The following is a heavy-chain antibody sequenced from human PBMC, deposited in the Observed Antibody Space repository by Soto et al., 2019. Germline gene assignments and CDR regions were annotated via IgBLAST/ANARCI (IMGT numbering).Heavy chain of an antibody. CDR2: ISFSGAT. CDR3: ARDRRDGYKRYFEV. D-gene: IGHD3-9*01. CDR1: GVSITSYF. V-gene: IGHV4-59*01. J-gene: IGHJ4*02. Sequence: PSETLSLTCTVSGVSITSYFWSWIRQTPGKGLDWIGSISFSGATYSNPSLRGRAALSVDTSENHLSLTLNSVTSADTAVYFCARDRRDGYKRYFEVWGQGNQVTVPS.